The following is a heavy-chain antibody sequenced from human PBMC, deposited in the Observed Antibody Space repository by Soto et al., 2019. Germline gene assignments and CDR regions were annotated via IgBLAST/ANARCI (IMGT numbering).Heavy chain of an antibody. CDR1: GGSISSYY. CDR2: IYYSGGT. Sequence: ASETLSLTCTVSGGSISSYYWSWIRQPPGKGLEWIGYIYYSGGTNYNPSLKSRVTISVDTSKNQFSLKLSSVTAADTAVYYCARRGGISYYYYYMDVWGKGTTVTVSS. CDR3: ARRGGISYYYYYMDV. J-gene: IGHJ6*03. V-gene: IGHV4-59*01. D-gene: IGHD3-16*01.